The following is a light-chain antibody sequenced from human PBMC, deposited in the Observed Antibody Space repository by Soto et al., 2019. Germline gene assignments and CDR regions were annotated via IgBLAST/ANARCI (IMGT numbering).Light chain of an antibody. CDR2: EGT. Sequence: QSALTQPASVSGSPGQSITISCTGTSSDVGTYNLVSWYQQHPGKAPKLMVYEGTKRPSGVSNRFSGSKSGNTASLTISGLQAEDEAHYYCCSYVGSSTYVFGTGTKVTVL. J-gene: IGLJ1*01. CDR3: CSYVGSSTYV. V-gene: IGLV2-23*01. CDR1: SSDVGTYNL.